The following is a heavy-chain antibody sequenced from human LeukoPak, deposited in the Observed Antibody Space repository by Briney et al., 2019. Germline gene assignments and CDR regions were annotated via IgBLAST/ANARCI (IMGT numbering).Heavy chain of an antibody. CDR2: INPDGSTA. D-gene: IGHD4-11*01. CDR1: GFTFNSYW. CDR3: AKERATTTSFDY. V-gene: IGHV3-74*01. J-gene: IGHJ4*02. Sequence: GGSLRLSCAASGFTFNSYWMDWVRQAPGKGLVWVSRINPDGSTATYADSVKGRFTISRDNSKNTLYLQMNSLRAEDTAVYFCAKERATTTSFDYRGQGTLVTVSS.